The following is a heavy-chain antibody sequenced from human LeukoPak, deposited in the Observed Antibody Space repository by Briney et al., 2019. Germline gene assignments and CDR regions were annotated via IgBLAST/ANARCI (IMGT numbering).Heavy chain of an antibody. V-gene: IGHV1-18*01. CDR2: ISAYNGNT. CDR3: ARAYDILTGYYSPHFDY. Sequence: ASVKVSCKASGYTFTSYGISWGRQAPGQGLEWMGWISAYNGNTNYAQKLQGRVTMTTDTSTSTAYMELRSLRSDDTAVYYCARAYDILTGYYSPHFDYWGQGTLVTVSS. J-gene: IGHJ4*02. D-gene: IGHD3-9*01. CDR1: GYTFTSYG.